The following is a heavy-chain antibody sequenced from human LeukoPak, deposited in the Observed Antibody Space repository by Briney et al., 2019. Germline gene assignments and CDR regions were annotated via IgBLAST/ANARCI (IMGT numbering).Heavy chain of an antibody. J-gene: IGHJ3*02. Sequence: GASVKVSCKASGYTFTSYGISWVRQAPGQGLEWMGWISAYNGNTNYAQKLQGRVTMTTDTSTSTAYMELRSLRSDDTAVYYCARVALYSSSWYGAFDIWGRGTMVTVSS. CDR1: GYTFTSYG. D-gene: IGHD6-13*01. CDR3: ARVALYSSSWYGAFDI. V-gene: IGHV1-18*01. CDR2: ISAYNGNT.